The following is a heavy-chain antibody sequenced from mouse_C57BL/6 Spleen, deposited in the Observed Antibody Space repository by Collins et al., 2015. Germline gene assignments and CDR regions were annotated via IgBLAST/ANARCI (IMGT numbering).Heavy chain of an antibody. D-gene: IGHD1-1*01. Sequence: QVQLQQPGAELVKPGASVKISCKASGYTFTDYYINWVKQRPGQGLEWIGWIFPGSGSTYYNEKFKGKATLTVDKSSSTAYMLLSSLTSEDSAVYFCARRGYGSRWYFDVWGTGTTVTVSS. CDR1: GYTFTDYY. CDR3: ARRGYGSRWYFDV. CDR2: IFPGSGST. V-gene: IGHV1-75*01. J-gene: IGHJ1*03.